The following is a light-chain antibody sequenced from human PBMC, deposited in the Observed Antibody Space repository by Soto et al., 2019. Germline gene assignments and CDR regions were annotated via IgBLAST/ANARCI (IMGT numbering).Light chain of an antibody. V-gene: IGKV3-11*01. CDR1: QSVSSY. CDR2: DAS. Sequence: EIVLTQSPATLSLSPGERATLSCRASQSVSSYLAWYQQKPGQAPRLLIYDASNRATGIPARFSGSGSGTNFTLTFSSLGPEDFEFYSCHNGSNWPPTTFAKGTRREMK. CDR3: HNGSNWPPTT. J-gene: IGKJ5*01.